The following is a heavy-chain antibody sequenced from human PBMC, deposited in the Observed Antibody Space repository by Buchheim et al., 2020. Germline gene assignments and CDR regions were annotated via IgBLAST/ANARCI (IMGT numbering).Heavy chain of an antibody. CDR3: ARDRYYDSSGSWYYYYGMDV. V-gene: IGHV3-33*01. CDR1: GFTFSSYG. Sequence: QVQLVESGRGVVQPGRSLRLSCAASGFTFSSYGMHWVRQAPGKGLEWVAVIWYDGSNKYYADSVKGRFTISRDNSKNTLYLQMNSLRAEDTAVYYCARDRYYDSSGSWYYYYGMDVWGQGTT. CDR2: IWYDGSNK. J-gene: IGHJ6*02. D-gene: IGHD3-22*01.